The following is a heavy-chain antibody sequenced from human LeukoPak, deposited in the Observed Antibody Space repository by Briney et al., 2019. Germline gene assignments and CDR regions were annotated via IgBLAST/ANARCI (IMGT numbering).Heavy chain of an antibody. Sequence: PSETLSLTCTVSGDSISSTNYYWGWIRQPPGKGLEWIGRIYTSGSTNYNPSLKSRVTISVDTSKNQFSLKLSSVTAADTAVYYCATGYSSGWYSAFDIWGQGTMVTVSS. J-gene: IGHJ3*02. CDR2: IYTSGST. D-gene: IGHD6-19*01. CDR1: GDSISSTNYY. CDR3: ATGYSSGWYSAFDI. V-gene: IGHV4-39*07.